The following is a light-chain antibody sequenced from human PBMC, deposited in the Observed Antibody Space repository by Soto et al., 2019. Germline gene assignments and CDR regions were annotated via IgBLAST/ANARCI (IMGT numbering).Light chain of an antibody. CDR1: QSVSSSY. J-gene: IGKJ1*01. Sequence: EIVLTQSPGPRSLSPGERATLSCRASQSVSSSYLAWYQQKPGQAPRLLIYGTSSRATGIPARFSGIGSATDFPPTIRRLEPEDFAVYYCTQYGRSPHTWSFGRGPKVEIK. CDR2: GTS. V-gene: IGKV3-20*01. CDR3: TQYGRSPHTWS.